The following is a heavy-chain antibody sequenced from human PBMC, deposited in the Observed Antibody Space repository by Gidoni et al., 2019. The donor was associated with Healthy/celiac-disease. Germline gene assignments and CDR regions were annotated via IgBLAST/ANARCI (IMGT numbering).Heavy chain of an antibody. V-gene: IGHV4-39*01. Sequence: QLQLQESGPGLVKPSETLSLTCTVPGGSISSSSYYWGWIRQPPGKGLEWIGSIYYSGSTYYNPSLTSRVTISVDTSKNQFSLKLSSVTAADTAVYYCVTHLRAGDREFDYWGQGTLVTVSS. CDR1: GGSISSSSYY. CDR3: VTHLRAGDREFDY. CDR2: IYYSGST. J-gene: IGHJ4*02. D-gene: IGHD7-27*01.